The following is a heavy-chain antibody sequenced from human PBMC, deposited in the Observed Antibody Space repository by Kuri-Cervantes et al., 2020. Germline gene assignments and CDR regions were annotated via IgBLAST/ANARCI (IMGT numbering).Heavy chain of an antibody. V-gene: IGHV4-34*01. J-gene: IGHJ4*02. CDR1: GGSFSGYY. CDR2: INHSGST. Sequence: SETLSLTCAVYGGSFSGYYWSWIRQPPGKGLEWIGEINHSGSTNYNPPLKSRVTISVDTSKNQFSLKLSSVTAADTAVYYCARGRDYYGSGSYRLDYWGQGTLVTVSS. D-gene: IGHD3-10*01. CDR3: ARGRDYYGSGSYRLDY.